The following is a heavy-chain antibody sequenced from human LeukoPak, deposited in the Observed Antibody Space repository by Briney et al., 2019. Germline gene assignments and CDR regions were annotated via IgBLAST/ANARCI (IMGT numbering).Heavy chain of an antibody. CDR1: GFTFSSSA. V-gene: IGHV3-30*03. J-gene: IGHJ4*02. CDR2: ISYDESNK. Sequence: GGSLRLSCAASGFTFSSSAMHWVRQAPGKGLEWVAVISYDESNKYYADSVKGRFTISRDNSKNTLYLQMNSLRAEDTAVYYCARDSRGAKHTTLSYWGQGTLVTVSS. CDR3: ARDSRGAKHTTLSY. D-gene: IGHD1-1*01.